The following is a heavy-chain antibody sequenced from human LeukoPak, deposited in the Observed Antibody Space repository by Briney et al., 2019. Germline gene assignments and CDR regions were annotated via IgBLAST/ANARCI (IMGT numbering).Heavy chain of an antibody. CDR2: IYYSGST. CDR3: ARAVRFLDY. J-gene: IGHJ4*02. D-gene: IGHD3-3*01. Sequence: MSSETLSLTCTVSGGSISSYYWSWIRQPPGKGLEWIGYIYYSGSTNYNPSLKSRVTISVDTSKNQFSLKLSSVTAADTAVYYCARAVRFLDYRGQGTLVTVSS. CDR1: GGSISSYY. V-gene: IGHV4-59*01.